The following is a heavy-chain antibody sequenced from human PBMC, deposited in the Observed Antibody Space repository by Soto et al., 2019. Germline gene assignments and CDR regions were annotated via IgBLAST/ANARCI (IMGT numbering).Heavy chain of an antibody. CDR3: ARGDGGSGGDSGFDF. V-gene: IGHV1-69*02. D-gene: IGHD3-10*01. CDR1: GGTFSSYT. Sequence: QVQLVQSGAEVKKPGSSAKVSCKVSGGTFSSYTFTWVRQAPGQGPEWVGRIIPMIGVANYAQKFKGRVTITADKSTSTAYMELSSLRADDTAVYYCARGDGGSGGDSGFDFWGQGTLVTVSS. J-gene: IGHJ4*02. CDR2: IIPMIGVA.